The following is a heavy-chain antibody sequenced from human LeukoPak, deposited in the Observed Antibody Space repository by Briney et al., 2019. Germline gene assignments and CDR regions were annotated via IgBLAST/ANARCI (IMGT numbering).Heavy chain of an antibody. CDR1: GFTFGEYA. D-gene: IGHD5-18*01. CDR2: IRSKAYRGTI. J-gene: IGHJ6*02. V-gene: IGHV3-49*04. CDR3: GRGPIQLWLHNGIDV. Sequence: TGGSLRLFCTASGFTFGEYAMSWVRQAPGKGLEWVGFIRSKAYRGTIEYAASVKGRFTITRDDSESIAYLQMNSLKIEDTVVYYCGRGPIQLWLHNGIDVWGPGTTVIVSS.